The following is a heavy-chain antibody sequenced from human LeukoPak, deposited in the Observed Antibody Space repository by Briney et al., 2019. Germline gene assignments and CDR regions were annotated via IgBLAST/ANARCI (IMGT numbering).Heavy chain of an antibody. Sequence: PSETLSLTCTVSGGXISSYYCSWIRQPPGKGLEWLGYIYYSGSTNYNPSLKSRVTISVDTSKNQFSLKLSSVTAADTAVYYCARHRVGASGRYYGMDVWGQGTTVTVSS. CDR1: GGXISSYY. V-gene: IGHV4-59*08. CDR3: ARHRVGASGRYYGMDV. J-gene: IGHJ6*02. D-gene: IGHD1-26*01. CDR2: IYYSGST.